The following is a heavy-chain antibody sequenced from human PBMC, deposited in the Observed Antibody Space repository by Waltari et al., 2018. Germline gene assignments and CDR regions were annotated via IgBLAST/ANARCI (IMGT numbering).Heavy chain of an antibody. D-gene: IGHD2-15*01. CDR3: ARDRYCSGGSCYGGGGAFDI. V-gene: IGHV4-59*01. J-gene: IGHJ3*02. CDR2: IYSSGTT. Sequence: QVQLQESGPGLVKPSETLSLTCTVSGCSISSYYWSWIRQPPGKGLEWIGYIYSSGTTNNNPSLKSRVTISVDTSKNQFSLKLSSVTAADTAVYYCARDRYCSGGSCYGGGGAFDIWGQGTMVTVSS. CDR1: GCSISSYY.